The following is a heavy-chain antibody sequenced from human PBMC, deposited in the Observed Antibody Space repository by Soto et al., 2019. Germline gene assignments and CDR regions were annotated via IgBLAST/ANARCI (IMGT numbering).Heavy chain of an antibody. CDR2: ISSSSSTI. V-gene: IGHV3-48*01. D-gene: IGHD2-15*01. CDR1: GFTFSSYS. CDR3: ARYGDGDCSGGSCYYYYMDV. Sequence: GGSLRLSCAASGFTFSSYSMNWVRQAPGKGLEWVSYISSSSSTIYYADSVKGRFTISRDNAKNSLYLQMNSLRAEDTAVYYCARYGDGDCSGGSCYYYYMDVWGKGTTVTVSS. J-gene: IGHJ6*03.